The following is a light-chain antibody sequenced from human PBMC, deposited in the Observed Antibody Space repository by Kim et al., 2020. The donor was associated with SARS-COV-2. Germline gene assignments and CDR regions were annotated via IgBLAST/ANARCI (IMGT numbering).Light chain of an antibody. CDR1: QSISSW. Sequence: DIQMTQSPSTLSASVGDRVTITCRASQSISSWLAWYQQKPGKAPKLLIYKASSLESGVPSRFSGSGSGTEFTLTISSLQPDDFATYYCQQYNSHSTFGGGTKLEI. J-gene: IGKJ4*01. CDR2: KAS. V-gene: IGKV1-5*03. CDR3: QQYNSHST.